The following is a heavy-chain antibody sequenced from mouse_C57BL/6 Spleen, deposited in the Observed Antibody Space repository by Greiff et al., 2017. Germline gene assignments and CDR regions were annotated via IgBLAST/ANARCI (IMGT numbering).Heavy chain of an antibody. CDR1: GYTFTDYY. CDR3: ARGGTTGVESYYFDY. V-gene: IGHV1-76*01. Sequence: QVQLQQSGAELVRPGASVKLSCKASGYTFTDYYINWVKQRPGQGLEWIVRIYPGSGNTYYNEKFKGKATLTAEKSSSTAYMQLSSLTSEDSAVYFCARGGTTGVESYYFDYWGQGTTLTVSS. D-gene: IGHD1-1*01. CDR2: IYPGSGNT. J-gene: IGHJ2*01.